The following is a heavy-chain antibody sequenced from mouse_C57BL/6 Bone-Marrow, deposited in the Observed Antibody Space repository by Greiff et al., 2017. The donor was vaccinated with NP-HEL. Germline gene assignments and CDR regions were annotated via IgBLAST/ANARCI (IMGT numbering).Heavy chain of an antibody. Sequence: QVQLQQPGAELVKPGASVKLSCKASGYTFTSYWMQWVKQRPGQGLEWIGEIDPSDSYTNYNQKFKGKATLTVDTSSSTAYMQLSSLTSEDSAVYYCARYSYGSSYWYFDVWGTGTTVTVSS. V-gene: IGHV1-50*01. CDR1: GYTFTSYW. J-gene: IGHJ1*03. D-gene: IGHD1-1*01. CDR3: ARYSYGSSYWYFDV. CDR2: IDPSDSYT.